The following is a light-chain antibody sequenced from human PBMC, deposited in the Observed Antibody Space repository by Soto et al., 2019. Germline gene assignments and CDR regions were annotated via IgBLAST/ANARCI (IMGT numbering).Light chain of an antibody. CDR3: QQYEDLPLT. CDR2: DAS. CDR1: QSISSW. V-gene: IGKV1-5*01. J-gene: IGKJ4*01. Sequence: DIQMTQSPSTLSASVGDRVTITCRASQSISSWLAWYQQKPGKAPKLLIYDASSLESGVPSRFSGSRSGTDFVLDISNLQSEDVATYFCQQYEDLPLTFGGGTKVDI.